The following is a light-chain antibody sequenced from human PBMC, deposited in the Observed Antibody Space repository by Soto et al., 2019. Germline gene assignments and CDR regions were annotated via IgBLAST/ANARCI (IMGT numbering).Light chain of an antibody. J-gene: IGKJ4*01. CDR1: QSIYTY. CDR2: TAS. Sequence: SQSAATLAAFVGHRVPITCRASQSIYTYLAWYQQKPGKAPKLLIYTASTLQSGVPSRFSGGGSGTELTLTISSLQPEDSATYYCQQLNTYPLTFGGGTKVDIK. V-gene: IGKV1-9*01. CDR3: QQLNTYPLT.